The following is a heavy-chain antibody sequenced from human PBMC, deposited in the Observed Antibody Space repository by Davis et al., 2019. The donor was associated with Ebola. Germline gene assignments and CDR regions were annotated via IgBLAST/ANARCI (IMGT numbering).Heavy chain of an antibody. J-gene: IGHJ4*02. V-gene: IGHV4-39*01. D-gene: IGHD3-9*01. CDR3: ARSDGLTFDY. Sequence: SETLSLTCTVSGGSISSRSHYWGWIRQSPGKGLEWIGSMSYGGSTYHNPSLKSRVTISVDTSKNQFSLKLSSVTAADTAVYYCARSDGLTFDYWGQGTLATVSS. CDR2: MSYGGST. CDR1: GGSISSRSHY.